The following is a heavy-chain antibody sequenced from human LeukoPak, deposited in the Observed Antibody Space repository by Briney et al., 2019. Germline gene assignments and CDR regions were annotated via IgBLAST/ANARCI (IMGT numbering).Heavy chain of an antibody. CDR1: GFTFSSYW. CDR2: INSDGSST. D-gene: IGHD3-10*01. CDR3: STGSGHAFDI. V-gene: IGHV3-74*01. Sequence: GGSLRLSCAASGFTFSSYWMHWVRQVPGKGLVWVSRINSDGSSTSYADSVKGRFTISRDNAKNTLYEQMNSLRAEDTAVYYCSTGSGHAFDIWGRGTMVTVSS. J-gene: IGHJ3*02.